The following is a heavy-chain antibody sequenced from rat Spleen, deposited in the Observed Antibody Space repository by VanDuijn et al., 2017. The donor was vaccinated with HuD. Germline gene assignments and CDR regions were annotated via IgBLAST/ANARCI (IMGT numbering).Heavy chain of an antibody. Sequence: EVQLVETGGGLVQPGRSLKLSCAVSGFTFSNYGMAWVRQAPTRGLEWVASINTGGGITFYRDSVKGRFTISRDNAKSTLYLQMNSLRSEDTATYYCAVAGYGYWGQGVMITVSS. V-gene: IGHV5S13*01. CDR1: GFTFSNYG. J-gene: IGHJ2*01. CDR3: AVAGYGY. D-gene: IGHD4-3*01. CDR2: INTGGGIT.